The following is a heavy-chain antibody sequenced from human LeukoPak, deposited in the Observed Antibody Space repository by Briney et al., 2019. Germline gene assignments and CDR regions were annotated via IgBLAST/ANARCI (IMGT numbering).Heavy chain of an antibody. J-gene: IGHJ4*02. CDR3: ATGTMVRGVITDIDY. CDR1: GLTFSSYG. CDR2: ISGSGGST. D-gene: IGHD3-10*01. Sequence: GGSLRLSCAASGLTFSSYGMTWVRQAPGKGLEWVSAISGSGGSTYYADSMKGRFTISRDNSKNTLFLQMNSLRAEDTAVYYCATGTMVRGVITDIDYWGQGTLVTVSS. V-gene: IGHV3-23*01.